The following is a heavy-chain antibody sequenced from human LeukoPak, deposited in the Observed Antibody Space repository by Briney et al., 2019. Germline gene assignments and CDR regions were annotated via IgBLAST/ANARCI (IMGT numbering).Heavy chain of an antibody. V-gene: IGHV3-74*01. Sequence: GGSLRLSCAASGFTFSSYWMHWVRQAPGKGLVWVSRINSGGSSTSYADSVKGRFTISRDNAKNTLYLQMNSLRAEDTAVYYSARDDYGDYPPGDYWGQGTLVTVSS. CDR2: INSGGSST. D-gene: IGHD4-17*01. J-gene: IGHJ4*02. CDR1: GFTFSSYW. CDR3: ARDDYGDYPPGDY.